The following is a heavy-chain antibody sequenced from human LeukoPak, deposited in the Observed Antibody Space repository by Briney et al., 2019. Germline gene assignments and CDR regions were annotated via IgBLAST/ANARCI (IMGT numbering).Heavy chain of an antibody. J-gene: IGHJ6*02. Sequence: SLRLSCAASGFTFSSYEMNWVRQAPGKGLEWVSYISSSGSTIYYADSVKGRFTISRDNAKNSLYLQMNSLRAEDTAVYYCARRGAYYYYGMDVWGQGTTVTVSS. CDR3: ARRGAYYYYGMDV. CDR2: ISSSGSTI. V-gene: IGHV3-48*03. D-gene: IGHD3-10*01. CDR1: GFTFSSYE.